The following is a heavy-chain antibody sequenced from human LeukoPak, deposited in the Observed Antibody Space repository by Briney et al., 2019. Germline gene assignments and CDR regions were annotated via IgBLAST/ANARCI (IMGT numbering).Heavy chain of an antibody. Sequence: VGSLRLSCAASGFTFDDYGMSWVRQAPGKGLEWVSGINWNGGSTGYADSVKGRFTISRDNAKNSLYLQMNSLRAEDSALYYCAFYSYGYRDFDYWGQGTLVTVSS. J-gene: IGHJ4*02. CDR3: AFYSYGYRDFDY. CDR2: INWNGGST. V-gene: IGHV3-20*04. CDR1: GFTFDDYG. D-gene: IGHD5-18*01.